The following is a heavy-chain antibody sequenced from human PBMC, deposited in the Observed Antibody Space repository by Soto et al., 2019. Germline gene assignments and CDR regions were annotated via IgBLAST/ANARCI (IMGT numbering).Heavy chain of an antibody. CDR3: ARRGSGSYCDY. CDR1: GFTFSSYA. Sequence: EVQLLESGGGLVQPGGSLRLSCAASGFTFSSYAMRWVRQAPVKGLEWVSAISGSGGSTYYADSVKGRFTISRDNSKNTLYLQMTSLRAEDTAVYSCARRGSGSYCDYWGQGTLVTVSS. V-gene: IGHV3-23*01. J-gene: IGHJ4*02. D-gene: IGHD1-26*01. CDR2: ISGSGGST.